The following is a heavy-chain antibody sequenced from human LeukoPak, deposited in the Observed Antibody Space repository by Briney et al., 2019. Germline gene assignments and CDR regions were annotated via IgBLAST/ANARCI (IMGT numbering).Heavy chain of an antibody. Sequence: PGGSLRLSCAASGFTFSSYGMHWVRQAPGKRLEWVAVISYDGSNKYYADSVKGRFTISRDNSKNTLYLQMNSLRAEDTAVYYCAKDRSSSILDYWGQGTLVTVSS. D-gene: IGHD6-13*01. V-gene: IGHV3-30*18. CDR1: GFTFSSYG. J-gene: IGHJ4*02. CDR2: ISYDGSNK. CDR3: AKDRSSSILDY.